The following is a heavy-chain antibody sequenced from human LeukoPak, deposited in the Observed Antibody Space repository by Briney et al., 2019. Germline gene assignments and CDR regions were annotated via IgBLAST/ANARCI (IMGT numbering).Heavy chain of an antibody. Sequence: GGSLRLSCAVSGFTFRTYWMHWVRKVPGEGLVWVSRINEDGSITNYADSVKGRFSISRDNAKNTLYLQMNSLRAEDTAVYYCARSSYSSSSSVWGQGTMVTVSS. CDR1: GFTFRTYW. D-gene: IGHD6-6*01. CDR2: INEDGSIT. CDR3: ARSSYSSSSSV. V-gene: IGHV3-74*01. J-gene: IGHJ3*01.